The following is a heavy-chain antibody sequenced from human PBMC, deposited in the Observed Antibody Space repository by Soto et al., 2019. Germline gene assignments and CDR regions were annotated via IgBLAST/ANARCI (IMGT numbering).Heavy chain of an antibody. V-gene: IGHV1-69*13. CDR2: IIPIFGTA. CDR1: GGTFSSYA. D-gene: IGHD6-6*01. Sequence: ASVKVSCKASGGTFSSYAISWVRQAPGQGLEWMGGIIPIFGTANYAQKFQGRVTITADESTSTAYMELSSLRSEDTAVYYCARAKTTAARSGGSALPDAFDIWGQGTMVTVSS. CDR3: ARAKTTAARSGGSALPDAFDI. J-gene: IGHJ3*02.